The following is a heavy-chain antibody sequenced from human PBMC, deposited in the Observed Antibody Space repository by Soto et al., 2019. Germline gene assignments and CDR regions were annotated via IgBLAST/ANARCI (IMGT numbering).Heavy chain of an antibody. V-gene: IGHV3-30*18. CDR2: ISYDGSNK. CDR3: AKDYVRIAAAGWFDP. Sequence: SQTLSCAASGFTFSSYGMHWVRQAPGKGLEWVAIISYDGSNKNYADSVYGRFTISRDNSKNTLYLQMNSLRAEDTAVYYCAKDYVRIAAAGWFDPWGQGTLVTVSS. J-gene: IGHJ5*02. D-gene: IGHD6-13*01. CDR1: GFTFSSYG.